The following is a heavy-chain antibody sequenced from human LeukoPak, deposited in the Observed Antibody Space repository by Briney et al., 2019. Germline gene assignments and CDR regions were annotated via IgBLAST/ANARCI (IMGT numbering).Heavy chain of an antibody. CDR1: GFTFSSYA. D-gene: IGHD2-2*01. CDR3: VATIVVVPAAIPHYFDY. CDR2: ISGSGGST. J-gene: IGHJ4*02. V-gene: IGHV3-23*01. Sequence: GRSLRLSCAASGFTFSSYAMSWVRQAPGKGLEWVSAISGSGGSTYYADSVKGRFTISRDNSKNTLYLQMNSLRAEDTAVYYCVATIVVVPAAIPHYFDYWGQGTLVTVSS.